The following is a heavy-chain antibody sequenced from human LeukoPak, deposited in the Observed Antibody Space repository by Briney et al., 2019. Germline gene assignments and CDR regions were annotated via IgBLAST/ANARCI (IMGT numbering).Heavy chain of an antibody. Sequence: GGSLRLSCAASGFTFSGSAMHWVRQASGKGLEWVGRIRSKANSYATAYAASVKGRFTISRDDSKNTAYLQMNSLKTEDTAVYYCTSSSSSSSSPLVYWGQGTLVTVSS. V-gene: IGHV3-73*01. CDR3: TSSSSSSSSPLVY. CDR1: GFTFSGSA. J-gene: IGHJ4*02. CDR2: IRSKANSYAT. D-gene: IGHD6-6*01.